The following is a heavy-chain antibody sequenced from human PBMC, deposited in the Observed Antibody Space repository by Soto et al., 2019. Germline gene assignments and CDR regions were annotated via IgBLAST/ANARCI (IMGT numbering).Heavy chain of an antibody. V-gene: IGHV1-18*01. CDR1: GYTFTSYG. D-gene: IGHD3-10*01. CDR3: ARALGGFGEPVRYYYYYYYMDV. J-gene: IGHJ6*03. Sequence: QVQLVQSGAEVKKPGASVKVSCKASGYTFTSYGISWVRQAPGQGLEWMGWISAYNGNTNYAQKLQGRVTMTTDTSTSTAYMELRSLRSDDTAVYYCARALGGFGEPVRYYYYYYYMDVWGKGTTVTVSS. CDR2: ISAYNGNT.